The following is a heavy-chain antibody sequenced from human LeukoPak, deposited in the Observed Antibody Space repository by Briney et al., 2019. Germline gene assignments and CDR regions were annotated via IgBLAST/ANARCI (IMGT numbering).Heavy chain of an antibody. J-gene: IGHJ3*02. CDR2: INPSGGST. Sequence: GASVKVSCKASGYTFTSYYMHWVRQAPGQGLEWMGIINPSGGSTSYAQKFQGRVTMTRDTSTSTVYMELSSLRSEDTAVYYCARVRATMVVTPDDAFDIWGQGTMVTVPS. CDR3: ARVRATMVVTPDDAFDI. V-gene: IGHV1-46*01. CDR1: GYTFTSYY. D-gene: IGHD4-23*01.